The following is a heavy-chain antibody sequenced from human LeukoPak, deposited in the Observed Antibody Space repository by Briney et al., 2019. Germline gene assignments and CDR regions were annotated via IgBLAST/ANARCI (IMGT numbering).Heavy chain of an antibody. CDR1: GFTFSSYA. CDR3: AKRVYNGYFFDY. J-gene: IGHJ4*02. D-gene: IGHD2-8*01. Sequence: PGGSLRLSCAASGFTFSSYAMTWVRQAPGKGLEWVSTIPSSGDSTHYADSVKGRFTISRDNSKNTLYLQMSSLRADDTAAYYCAKRVYNGYFFDYWGQGTLVTVSS. CDR2: IPSSGDST. V-gene: IGHV3-23*01.